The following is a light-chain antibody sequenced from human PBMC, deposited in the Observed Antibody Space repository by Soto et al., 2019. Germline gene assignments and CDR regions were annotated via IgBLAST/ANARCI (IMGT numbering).Light chain of an antibody. CDR1: NSNIGTNT. J-gene: IGLJ1*01. Sequence: SVLTQPPSASATPGQRVTISCSGSNSNIGTNTVNWYQQLPGTAPRLLIYTNNQRPSGVPQRFSGSKTGTSASLAIGGLRSEDGADYYCAAWDDSLGAYVFGTGTKVTVL. CDR3: AAWDDSLGAYV. CDR2: TNN. V-gene: IGLV1-44*01.